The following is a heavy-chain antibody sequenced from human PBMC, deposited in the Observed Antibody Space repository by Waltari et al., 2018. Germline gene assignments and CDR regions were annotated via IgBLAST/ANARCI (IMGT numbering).Heavy chain of an antibody. J-gene: IGHJ4*02. CDR2: IIPIFGTA. CDR3: ARGRVQPSN. D-gene: IGHD1-1*01. Sequence: QGLEWMGRIIPIFGTANYAQKFQGRVTITADESTSTAYMELSSLRSEDTAVYYCARGRVQPSNWGQGTLVTVSS. V-gene: IGHV1-69*15.